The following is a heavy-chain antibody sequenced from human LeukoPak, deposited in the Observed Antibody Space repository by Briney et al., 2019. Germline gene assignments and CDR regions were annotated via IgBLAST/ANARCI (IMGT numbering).Heavy chain of an antibody. D-gene: IGHD3-3*01. Sequence: GGSLRLSCATFGFTFSSHSMSWVRQAPGKGLEWVANIKQDGSEEHYVDSVKGRFSISRDNTKNSLYLKMSSLRAEDTAVYYCARAMGTSYGFWSGSYTVSYYYYMDVWGKGTTVAVS. V-gene: IGHV3-7*01. J-gene: IGHJ6*03. CDR2: IKQDGSEE. CDR3: ARAMGTSYGFWSGSYTVSYYYYMDV. CDR1: GFTFSSHS.